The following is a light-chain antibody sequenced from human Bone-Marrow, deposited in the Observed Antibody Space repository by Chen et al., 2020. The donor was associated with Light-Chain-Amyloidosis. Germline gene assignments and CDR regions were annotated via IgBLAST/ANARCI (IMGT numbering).Light chain of an antibody. CDR1: ALPIKY. J-gene: IGLJ3*02. Sequence: SYELTQPPSVSVSPGQTARITCSGDALPIKYAFWYQQKSGQAPVLVIYEDDKRPSGISARFSGSRSGTVAHLAIRGAPLDHGADYSCFSVDRSGLLWGFGGGTKLTVL. CDR3: FSVDRSGLLWG. CDR2: EDD. V-gene: IGLV3-10*01.